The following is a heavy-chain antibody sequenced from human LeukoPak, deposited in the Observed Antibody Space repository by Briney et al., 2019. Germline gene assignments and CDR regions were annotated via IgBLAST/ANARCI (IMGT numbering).Heavy chain of an antibody. Sequence: ASVKVSCKASGYTFTGYFMHWVRQAPGQGLEWMGWINPNTGGTDYAQKFQGRVTMTRDTSISTVYMELSSLRSDDTAMYYCARVGGSWYLRLGSWGRGTLVTVSS. CDR3: ARVGGSWYLRLGS. V-gene: IGHV1-2*02. D-gene: IGHD6-13*01. CDR1: GYTFTGYF. CDR2: INPNTGGT. J-gene: IGHJ4*02.